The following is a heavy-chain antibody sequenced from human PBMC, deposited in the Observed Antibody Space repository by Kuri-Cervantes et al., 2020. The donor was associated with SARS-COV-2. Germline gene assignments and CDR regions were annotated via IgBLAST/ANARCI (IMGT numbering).Heavy chain of an antibody. CDR2: ISYDGSNK. CDR3: ARGGPGIVVVPAAGPLDY. Sequence: GESLKISCAASGFAFSSHAIHWVRQAPGKGLEWVAVISYDGSNKYYADSVKGRFTISRDNSKNTLYLQMNSLRAEDTAVYYCARGGPGIVVVPAAGPLDYWGQGTLVTVSS. D-gene: IGHD2-2*01. J-gene: IGHJ4*02. CDR1: GFAFSSHA. V-gene: IGHV3-30*19.